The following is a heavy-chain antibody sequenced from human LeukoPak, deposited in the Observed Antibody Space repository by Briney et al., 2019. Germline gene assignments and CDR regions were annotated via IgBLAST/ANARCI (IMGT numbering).Heavy chain of an antibody. CDR3: ARSIAAAGYFDY. Sequence: GGSLRLSCAASGFTFGSYSMNWVRQAPGKGLEWVSVIYSGGSTYYADSVKGRFTISRDNSKNTLYLQMSSLRAEDTAVYYCARSIAAAGYFDYWGQGTLVTVSS. CDR2: IYSGGST. D-gene: IGHD6-13*01. V-gene: IGHV3-66*01. J-gene: IGHJ4*02. CDR1: GFTFGSYS.